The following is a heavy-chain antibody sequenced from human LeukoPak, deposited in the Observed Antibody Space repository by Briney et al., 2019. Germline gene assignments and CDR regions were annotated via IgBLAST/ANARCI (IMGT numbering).Heavy chain of an antibody. J-gene: IGHJ4*02. D-gene: IGHD3-3*01. Sequence: GGSLRLSCAASGFTFSSYGLHWVRQAPGKGLEWVAVISGDESDTNYADSVKGRFTISRDNYKNTLYLQMNSLRAEDTAVYYCAKDTRGIDYWGQGTLVTVSS. CDR1: GFTFSSYG. V-gene: IGHV3-30*04. CDR3: AKDTRGIDY. CDR2: ISGDESDT.